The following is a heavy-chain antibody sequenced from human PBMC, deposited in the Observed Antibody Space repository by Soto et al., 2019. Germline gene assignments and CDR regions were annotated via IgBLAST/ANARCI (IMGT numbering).Heavy chain of an antibody. CDR1: GGTFSSYA. J-gene: IGHJ4*02. D-gene: IGHD1-20*01. V-gene: IGHV1-69*01. CDR2: IIPIFGTA. CDR3: ARALRPNNHIYHSDY. Sequence: QVQLVQSGAEVKKPGSSVKVSCKASGGTFSSYAISWVRQAPGQGLEWMGAIIPIFGTANYAQKFQGRVTITADESTSTAYMELSSLRSEDSAVHYCARALRPNNHIYHSDYWGQGTLVIVSS.